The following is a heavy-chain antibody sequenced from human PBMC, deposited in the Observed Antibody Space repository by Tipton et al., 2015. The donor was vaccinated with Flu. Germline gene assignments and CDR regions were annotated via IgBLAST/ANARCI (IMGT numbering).Heavy chain of an antibody. D-gene: IGHD6-13*01. J-gene: IGHJ4*02. Sequence: TLSLTCTVSSGSIRSTNYFCAWIRQPPGKRLELIGSIYPSGTTYYNPSLKSRVTISVDTSKNHFSLKLSSVTAADTAIYYCARVLMAAANNFAFDYWGLGTLVTVSS. CDR1: SGSIRSTNYF. CDR3: ARVLMAAANNFAFDY. V-gene: IGHV4-39*02. CDR2: IYPSGTT.